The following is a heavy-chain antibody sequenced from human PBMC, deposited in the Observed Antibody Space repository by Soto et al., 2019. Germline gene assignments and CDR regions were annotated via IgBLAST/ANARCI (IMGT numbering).Heavy chain of an antibody. D-gene: IGHD6-13*01. V-gene: IGHV1-2*02. CDR2: INPNSGDP. CDR1: GYTFTSYG. J-gene: IGHJ3*02. CDR3: TREGGGIAAAGAGNDAFDI. Sequence: GASVKVSCKASGYTFTSYGISWVRQAPGQGLEWMGWINPNSGDPNYAQKFQGRVTMTRDTSINTAYMELRWLRSEDTAVYYCTREGGGIAAAGAGNDAFDIWGRGTKVTVSS.